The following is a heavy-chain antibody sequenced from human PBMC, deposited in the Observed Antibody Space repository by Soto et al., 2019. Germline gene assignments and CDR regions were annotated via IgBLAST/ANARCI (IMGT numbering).Heavy chain of an antibody. J-gene: IGHJ5*02. D-gene: IGHD3-9*01. CDR3: ARQRETYYDILTGYYNWFDP. CDR2: IYYSGIT. CDR1: GGSISSSSYY. Sequence: SETLSLTCTVSGGSISSSSYYWGWIRQPPGKGLEWIGSIYYSGITYYNPSLKSRVTISVDTSKNQFSLKLSSVTAADTAVYYCARQRETYYDILTGYYNWFDPWGQGTLVTVSS. V-gene: IGHV4-39*01.